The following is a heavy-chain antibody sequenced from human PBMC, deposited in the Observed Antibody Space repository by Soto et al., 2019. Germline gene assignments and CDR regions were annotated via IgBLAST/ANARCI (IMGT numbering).Heavy chain of an antibody. Sequence: QVQLQESGPGLVKPSQTLSLTCTVSGGSISRSDYYWTWIRQSPVRGLEWIGYIYYTGSTYYNPSLNSRLTIAVDTSKSQFSLKLNSMTAADTAVYYCARAPYRGTNSRGAFNLWGQGTMVTVSS. CDR1: GGSISRSDYY. CDR2: IYYTGST. D-gene: IGHD2-8*01. V-gene: IGHV4-30-4*01. J-gene: IGHJ3*01. CDR3: ARAPYRGTNSRGAFNL.